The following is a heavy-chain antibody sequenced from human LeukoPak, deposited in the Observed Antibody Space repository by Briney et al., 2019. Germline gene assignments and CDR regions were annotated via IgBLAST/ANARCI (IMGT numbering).Heavy chain of an antibody. V-gene: IGHV3-48*02. CDR2: VSGGSRTI. D-gene: IGHD3-22*01. CDR3: ARESDSSAYSFDY. Sequence: GGSLRLSCAASGFTFSSYWMNWVRQAPEKGLEWVSFVSGGSRTIYYADSVKGRFTISRDNAKNSLYLQMNSLRDEDTAVYYCARESDSSAYSFDYWGQGTLVTVSS. CDR1: GFTFSSYW. J-gene: IGHJ4*02.